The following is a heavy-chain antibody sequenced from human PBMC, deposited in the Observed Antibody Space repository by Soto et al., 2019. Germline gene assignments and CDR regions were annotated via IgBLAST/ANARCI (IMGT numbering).Heavy chain of an antibody. Sequence: ASVKVSCKASGYSFTRYGIGWARQAPGQGLEWMGWINAYNGNTSYAQNLQGRLTLTTDTSTTTAYMELRSLRSNDTAIYYCAMVDVYVTPSPQDVWGQGTTVTVS. D-gene: IGHD3-16*01. CDR1: GYSFTRYG. CDR2: INAYNGNT. V-gene: IGHV1-18*01. CDR3: AMVDVYVTPSPQDV. J-gene: IGHJ6*02.